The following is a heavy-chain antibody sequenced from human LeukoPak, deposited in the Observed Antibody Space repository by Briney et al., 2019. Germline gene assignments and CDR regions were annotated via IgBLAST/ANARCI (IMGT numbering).Heavy chain of an antibody. J-gene: IGHJ4*02. CDR3: ARLSAAMVKGQYYFDY. D-gene: IGHD5-18*01. Sequence: PSETLSLTCTVSGGSISSNYYYWGWIRQPPGKGLEWIGSMYYSGSTFYNPSLKSRVTIAVDTSENQFSLRVSSVTAADTAVYYCARLSAAMVKGQYYFDYWGQGTLVTVSS. V-gene: IGHV4-39*01. CDR2: MYYSGST. CDR1: GGSISSNYYY.